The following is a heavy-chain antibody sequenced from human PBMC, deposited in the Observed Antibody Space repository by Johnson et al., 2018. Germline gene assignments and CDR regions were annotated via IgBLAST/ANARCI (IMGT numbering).Heavy chain of an antibody. CDR2: IHTDGST. CDR1: GFTFSSYW. V-gene: IGHV3-74*01. J-gene: IGHJ6*04. Sequence: VQLVESGGGLVQPGGSLRLSCAASGFTFSSYWMHWVRQAPGKGLLWVSRIHTDGSTIYADSVKGRFTISRDNAKNTRYLQMSSLRGEDTAVYYCAREGGGYPVDVWGKGTTVTVSS. D-gene: IGHD1-1*01. CDR3: AREGGGYPVDV.